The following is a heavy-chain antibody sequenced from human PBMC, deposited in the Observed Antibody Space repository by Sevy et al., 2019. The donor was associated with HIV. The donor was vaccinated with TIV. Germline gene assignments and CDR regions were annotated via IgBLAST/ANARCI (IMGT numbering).Heavy chain of an antibody. Sequence: GGSLTLSCAASGFIFSTYSMHWVRQPPGKGLEWVAAISYDGNNKYYADSVKGRFTIARDNPKYTLFLQVNSLRPEDTAVYYCARAYSSWFGTVHYWGQGTLVTVSS. D-gene: IGHD6-13*01. V-gene: IGHV3-30-3*01. CDR3: ARAYSSWFGTVHY. CDR2: ISYDGNNK. J-gene: IGHJ4*02. CDR1: GFIFSTYS.